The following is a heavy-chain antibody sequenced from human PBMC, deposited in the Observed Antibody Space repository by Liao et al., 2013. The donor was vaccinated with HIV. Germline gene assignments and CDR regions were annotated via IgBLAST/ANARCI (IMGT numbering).Heavy chain of an antibody. CDR1: GGAFRGHL. CDR3: ARASPRLAAYCSGGSCPSGAFDI. CDR2: INHSGST. J-gene: IGHJ3*02. Sequence: QVQLKQFGAGLLKPSETLSLTCAVSGGAFRGHLWTWIRQTPGKGLEWIGEINHSGSTNYNPSLQSRVTTSVDTSQKQFSLKLRSVTAADTAVYYCARASPRLAAYCSGGSCPSGAFDIWAQGTMVIVSS. D-gene: IGHD2-15*01. V-gene: IGHV4-34*01.